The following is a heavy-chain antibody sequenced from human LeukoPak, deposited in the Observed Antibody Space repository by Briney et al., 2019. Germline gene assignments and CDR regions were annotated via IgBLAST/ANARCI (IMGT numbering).Heavy chain of an antibody. CDR2: ISSSSSYI. Sequence: PGGSLRLSCAASGFIFSSYSMNWVRQAPGKGLEWVSSISSSSSYIYYADSVKGRFTISRDNAKNSLYLQMNSLRAEDTAVYYCARDGGRWLSPDYYYGMDVWGQGTTVTVSS. CDR1: GFIFSSYS. CDR3: ARDGGRWLSPDYYYGMDV. D-gene: IGHD6-19*01. V-gene: IGHV3-21*01. J-gene: IGHJ6*02.